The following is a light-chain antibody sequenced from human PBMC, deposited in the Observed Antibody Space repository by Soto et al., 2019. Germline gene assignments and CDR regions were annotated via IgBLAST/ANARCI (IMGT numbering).Light chain of an antibody. V-gene: IGKV1-39*01. J-gene: IGKJ5*01. CDR3: QQSYSTPRT. CDR1: QSINSY. CDR2: AAS. Sequence: DIQMTQSPSSLSASVGDRVTISCRASQSINSYLNWYQQKPGKAPKLLIYAASSLQSGVPSRFSGSGSGTDFTLTISSLQPEDFATYYCQQSYSTPRTLGQGTRLEIK.